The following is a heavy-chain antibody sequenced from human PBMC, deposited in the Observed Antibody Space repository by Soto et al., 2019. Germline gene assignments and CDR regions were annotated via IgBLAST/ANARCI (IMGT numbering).Heavy chain of an antibody. CDR3: ARIVHDPRYYFHYYYGMDV. CDR2: ISYDGSNK. CDR1: GFTFSSYA. V-gene: IGHV3-30-3*01. Sequence: QVQLVESGGGVVQPGMSLRLSCAASGFTFSSYAMHWVRQAPGKGLEWVAVISYDGSNKYYADSVKGRFTISRDNSKNTLYLQMNSLIAEDKAVYYCARIVHDPRYYFHYYYGMDVWGQGTTVTVSS. J-gene: IGHJ6*02. D-gene: IGHD1-1*01.